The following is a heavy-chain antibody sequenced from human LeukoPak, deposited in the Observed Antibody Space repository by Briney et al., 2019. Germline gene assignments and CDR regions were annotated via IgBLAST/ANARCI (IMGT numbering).Heavy chain of an antibody. J-gene: IGHJ4*01. Sequence: GGSPRLSCVASGFTFSSYGMSWVRQAPGKGLDWVSAVTGGGSTHYADSVTGRFTISRDSSKNTLYLQMNSLRVEDTAIYYCAKDRYSDTSGNLYEREHWGHGTLVTVSS. V-gene: IGHV3-23*01. CDR1: GFTFSSYG. CDR2: VTGGGST. CDR3: AKDRYSDTSGNLYEREH. D-gene: IGHD3-22*01.